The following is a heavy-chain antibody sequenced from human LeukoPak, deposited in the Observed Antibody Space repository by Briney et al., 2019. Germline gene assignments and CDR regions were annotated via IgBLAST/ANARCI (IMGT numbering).Heavy chain of an antibody. Sequence: GGSLRLSCAASGFTFSSYSMNWVRQAPGKGLEWVSSISTSSSYIHYADSVKGRFTISRDNAKNSLYLQMNSLRAEDTAVYYCARDRDDSSGYYDYWGQGTLVTVSS. CDR3: ARDRDDSSGYYDY. V-gene: IGHV3-21*01. CDR1: GFTFSSYS. CDR2: ISTSSSYI. J-gene: IGHJ4*02. D-gene: IGHD3-22*01.